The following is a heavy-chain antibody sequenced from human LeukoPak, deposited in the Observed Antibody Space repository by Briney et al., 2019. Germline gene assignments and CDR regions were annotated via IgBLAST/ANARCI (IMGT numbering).Heavy chain of an antibody. V-gene: IGHV3-23*01. Sequence: GGCLRLSCAVSGFTFSSYAMSWVRQAPGKGLEWVSGISGGGGSTYYADSVKGRFTISRGNSKNTLYLQMNSLRAEDTAVYYCAKQFYAWISVFDYWGQGTLVTVSS. CDR1: GFTFSSYA. D-gene: IGHD5-12*01. CDR3: AKQFYAWISVFDY. J-gene: IGHJ4*02. CDR2: ISGGGGST.